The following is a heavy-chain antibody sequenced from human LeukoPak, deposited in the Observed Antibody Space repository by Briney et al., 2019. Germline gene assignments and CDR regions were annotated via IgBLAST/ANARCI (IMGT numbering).Heavy chain of an antibody. J-gene: IGHJ5*02. CDR2: ISAYNGNT. V-gene: IGHV1-18*04. D-gene: IGHD2-2*01. CDR3: ARVPAAMGDWFDP. CDR1: GYTFTSYY. Sequence: ASVKVSCKASGYTFTSYYMHWVRQAPGQGLEWMGWISAYNGNTNYAQKLQGRVTMTTDTSTSTAYMELRSLRSDDTAVYYCARVPAAMGDWFDPWGQGTLVTVSS.